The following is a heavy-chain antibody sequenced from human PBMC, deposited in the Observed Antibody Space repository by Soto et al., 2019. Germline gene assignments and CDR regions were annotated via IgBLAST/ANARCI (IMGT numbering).Heavy chain of an antibody. J-gene: IGHJ6*02. CDR3: ARHPSIVLPPRLFGMDV. Sequence: QLQLQESGPGLVKPSETLSLTCTVSGGSISSSSYYWGWIRQPPGKGLEWIGSIYYSGSTYYNPSLKSRVTISVDTSKNQFSLKLSSVTAADTAVYYCARHPSIVLPPRLFGMDVWGQGTTVTVSS. D-gene: IGHD2-15*01. V-gene: IGHV4-39*01. CDR2: IYYSGST. CDR1: GGSISSSSYY.